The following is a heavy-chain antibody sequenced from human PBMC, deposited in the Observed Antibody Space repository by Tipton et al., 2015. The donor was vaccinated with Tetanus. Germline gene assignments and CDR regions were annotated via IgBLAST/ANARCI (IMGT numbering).Heavy chain of an antibody. CDR2: SWYDGTDK. Sequence: SLRLSCAASGFIFSSYGIHWVRQAPGKGLESVAASWYDGTDKYYADSVNVRFTISRDNSKNPLYLQMNSLRAEATAVYYCAREADCSGGSCFSGDFDNWGPGTQVTVSS. V-gene: IGHV3-33*01. D-gene: IGHD2-15*01. CDR3: AREADCSGGSCFSGDFDN. J-gene: IGHJ4*02. CDR1: GFIFSSYG.